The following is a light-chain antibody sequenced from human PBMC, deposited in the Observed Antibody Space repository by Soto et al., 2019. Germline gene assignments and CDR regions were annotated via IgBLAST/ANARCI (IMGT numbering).Light chain of an antibody. V-gene: IGKV4-1*01. J-gene: IGKJ1*01. CDR2: WAS. CDR3: HHCYSSPQT. Sequence: DIVMTQSPDSLAVSLGERATINCKSSQSVLYSSNNKNYLAWYQQKPGQPPKLLIYWASTRESGVPDRFSGSGSGTDFTLTISSLQAEDVAVYYGHHCYSSPQTFGQGTKVEIK. CDR1: QSVLYSSNNKNY.